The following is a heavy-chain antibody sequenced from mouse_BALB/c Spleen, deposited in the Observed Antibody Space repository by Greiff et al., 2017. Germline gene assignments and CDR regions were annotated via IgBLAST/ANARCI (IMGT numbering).Heavy chain of an antibody. CDR3: TREYGNYWFAY. J-gene: IGHJ3*01. CDR1: GYTFTSYW. Sequence: QVHVKQSGAELVRPGASVKLSCKASGYTFTSYWINWVKQRPGQGLEWIGNIYPSDSYTNYNQKFKDKATLTVDKSSSTAYMQLSSPTSEDSAVYYCTREYGNYWFAYWGQGTLVTVSA. V-gene: IGHV1-69*02. D-gene: IGHD2-10*02. CDR2: IYPSDSYT.